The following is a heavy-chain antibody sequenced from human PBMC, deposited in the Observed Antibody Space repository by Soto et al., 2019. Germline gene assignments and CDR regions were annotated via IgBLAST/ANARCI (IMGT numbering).Heavy chain of an antibody. D-gene: IGHD5-12*01. J-gene: IGHJ6*02. V-gene: IGHV3-33*01. Sequence: QVQLVESGGGVVQPGRSLRLSCAASGFTFSSYGMHWVRQAPGKGLGWVAVIWYDGSNKYYADSVKGRFTISRDNSKNTLYLQMNSLRAEDTAVYYCARGGYSGYELRYYYYYGMDVWGQGTTVTVSS. CDR3: ARGGYSGYELRYYYYYGMDV. CDR1: GFTFSSYG. CDR2: IWYDGSNK.